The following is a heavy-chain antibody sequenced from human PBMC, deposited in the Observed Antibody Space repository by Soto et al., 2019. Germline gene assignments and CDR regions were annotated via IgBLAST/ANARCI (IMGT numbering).Heavy chain of an antibody. J-gene: IGHJ6*04. D-gene: IGHD3-22*01. CDR3: AREAYYDSSGYWPCYYYGMDV. CDR1: GFAFSSYA. Sequence: GGSLRLSCAASGFAFSSYAMHWVRQAPGKGLEWVAVISYDGSKKYFGDSVKGRFTISRDKSKNTLYLQMNSLRAEDTAVYYCAREAYYDSSGYWPCYYYGMDVWGKGSTV. V-gene: IGHV3-30-3*01. CDR2: ISYDGSKK.